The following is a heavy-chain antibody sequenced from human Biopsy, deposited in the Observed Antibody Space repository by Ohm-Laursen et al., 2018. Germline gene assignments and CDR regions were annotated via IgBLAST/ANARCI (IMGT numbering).Heavy chain of an antibody. J-gene: IGHJ4*02. CDR2: ISAYNGHT. V-gene: IGHV1-18*01. D-gene: IGHD4-17*01. CDR3: SRDPHGEGRDYGSYFDY. CDR1: GYPFITYG. Sequence: SVKVSCKASGYPFITYGISWVRQAPGQGLEWMGWISAYNGHTKFARKFQDRVTMTTDTSTTTAYMDLRSLRSDDTAVYYCSRDPHGEGRDYGSYFDYWGQGTLVTVSS.